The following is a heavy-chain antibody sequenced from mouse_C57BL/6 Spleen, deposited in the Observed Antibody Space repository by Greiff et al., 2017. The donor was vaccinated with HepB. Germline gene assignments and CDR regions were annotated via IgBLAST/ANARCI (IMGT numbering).Heavy chain of an antibody. CDR3: SRYDHYAMDY. CDR2: IYPGDGDT. Sequence: VKLMESGPELVKPGASVKISCKASGYAFSSSWMNWVKQRPGKGLEWIGRIYPGDGDTNYNGKFKGKATLTADKSSSTAYMQLSSLTSEDSAVYFCSRYDHYAMDYWGQGTSVTVSS. CDR1: GYAFSSSW. D-gene: IGHD2-3*01. V-gene: IGHV1-82*01. J-gene: IGHJ4*01.